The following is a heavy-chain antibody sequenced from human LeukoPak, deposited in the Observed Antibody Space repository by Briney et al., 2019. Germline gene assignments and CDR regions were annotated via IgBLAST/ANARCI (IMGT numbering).Heavy chain of an antibody. CDR3: ARGPSFSYDILTLFDY. D-gene: IGHD3-9*01. CDR2: ISAYNGNT. Sequence: GASVKVSCKASGGTFSSYAISWVRQAPGQGLEWMGWISAYNGNTNYAQKLQGRVTMTTDTSTSTAYMELRSLRSEDTAVYYCARGPSFSYDILTLFDYWGQGTLVTVSS. J-gene: IGHJ4*02. V-gene: IGHV1-18*01. CDR1: GGTFSSYA.